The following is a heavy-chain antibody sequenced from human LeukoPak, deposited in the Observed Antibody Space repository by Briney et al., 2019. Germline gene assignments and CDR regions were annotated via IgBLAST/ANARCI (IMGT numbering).Heavy chain of an antibody. D-gene: IGHD2-15*01. V-gene: IGHV1-2*02. CDR1: GYTFTGYY. CDR2: INPNSGGT. J-gene: IGHJ6*02. Sequence: GASVKASCKASGYTFTGYYMHWVRQAPGQGLEWMGWINPNSGGTNYAQKFQGRVTMTRDTSISTAYMELSRLRSDDTAVYYCAMDIVVVVAATNRRGSDYYYGMDVWGQGTTVTVSS. CDR3: AMDIVVVVAATNRRGSDYYYGMDV.